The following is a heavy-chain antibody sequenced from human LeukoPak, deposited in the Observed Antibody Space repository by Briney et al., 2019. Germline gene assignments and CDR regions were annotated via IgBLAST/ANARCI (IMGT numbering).Heavy chain of an antibody. J-gene: IGHJ4*02. Sequence: GGSLRLSCAASGFTVSSNYMSWVRQAPGKGLEWVSVIYSGGSTYYADSVKGRFTISRDNSKNTLYLQMNSLRAEDTAVYYCAKDLSDSSGYYYRGFDYWGQGTLVTVSS. CDR2: IYSGGST. V-gene: IGHV3-53*05. CDR3: AKDLSDSSGYYYRGFDY. D-gene: IGHD3-22*01. CDR1: GFTVSSNY.